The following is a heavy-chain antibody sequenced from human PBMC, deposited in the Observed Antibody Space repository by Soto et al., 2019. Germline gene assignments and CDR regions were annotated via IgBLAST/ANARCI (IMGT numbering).Heavy chain of an antibody. D-gene: IGHD2-21*02. CDR1: GGSISTDHYR. J-gene: IGHJ6*02. CDR2: IHYSGSI. Sequence: SETLSLTCTVSGGSISTDHYRWTWIRQAPGKGLEWIGYIHYSGSIQFNPSLQSRVSMSVDTSKNLLSLRLSSVNAADTAVYFCAREDDGGDRDYYGLHVWGHGPTVTV. CDR3: AREDDGGDRDYYGLHV. V-gene: IGHV4-30-4*01.